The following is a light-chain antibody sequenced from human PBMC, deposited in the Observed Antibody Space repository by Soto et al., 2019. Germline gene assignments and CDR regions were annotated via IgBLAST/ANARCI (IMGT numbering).Light chain of an antibody. CDR1: QSISSY. Sequence: DIQMTQSPSSLSASVGDRVTLTCRASQSISSYLNWYQQKPGQAPKLLIYAASSLQSGVPSRFSGSGSGTDFTLTISSLQPEEFATYYCQQSYSTLTWTFGQGTKVEIK. CDR2: AAS. J-gene: IGKJ1*01. CDR3: QQSYSTLTWT. V-gene: IGKV1-39*01.